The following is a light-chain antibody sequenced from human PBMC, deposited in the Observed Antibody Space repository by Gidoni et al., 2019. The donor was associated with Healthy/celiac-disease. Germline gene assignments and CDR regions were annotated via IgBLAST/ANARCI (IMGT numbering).Light chain of an antibody. J-gene: IGKJ5*01. CDR2: DAS. CDR3: QQRSNWPPIT. CDR1: QSVSSY. Sequence: EIVLTQSPATLSLSPGERATLSCRASQSVSSYLAWYQQKPGQAPRLLIYDASNRATGIPARVSGSGSGTYFTLTISSLEPEDFAVYYCQQRSNWPPITFGQGTRLEIK. V-gene: IGKV3-11*01.